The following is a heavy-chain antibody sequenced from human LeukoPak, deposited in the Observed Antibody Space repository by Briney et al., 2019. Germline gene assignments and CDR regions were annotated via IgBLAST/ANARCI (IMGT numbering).Heavy chain of an antibody. Sequence: SVKVSCKASGGTFSSYAISWVRQAPGQGLEWMGGIIPIFGTANYAQKFQGRVTITADESTSTAYMELSSLRSEDTAVYYGARTEDTAMVYFDYWGQGTLVTVSS. CDR1: GGTFSSYA. V-gene: IGHV1-69*13. D-gene: IGHD5-18*01. CDR2: IIPIFGTA. J-gene: IGHJ4*02. CDR3: ARTEDTAMVYFDY.